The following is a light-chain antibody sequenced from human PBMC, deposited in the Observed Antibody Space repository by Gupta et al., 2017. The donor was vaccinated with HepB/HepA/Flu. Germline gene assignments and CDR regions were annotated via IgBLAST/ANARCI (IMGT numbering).Light chain of an antibody. V-gene: IGLV1-44*01. CDR2: SNN. CDR3: SAWDDSLNGQGVV. J-gene: IGLJ2*01. Sequence: QCLRTPPPSACATPRQRVTSSGSGCSSNIGSNTVNWYQQLPGTAPKLLIYSNNQRPSGVPYRFSGSKSGTSASLVISGRQSEDDADYYCSAWDDSLNGQGVVFGGGTKLTVL. CDR1: SSNIGSNT.